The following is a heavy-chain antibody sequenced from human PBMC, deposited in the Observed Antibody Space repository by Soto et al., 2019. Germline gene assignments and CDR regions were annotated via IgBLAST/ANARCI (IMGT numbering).Heavy chain of an antibody. Sequence: SENVSLTCAVYGGAFSGYYWSWIRQPPGKGLEWIGEINHSGSTNYNPSLKSRVTISVDTSKNQFSLKLSSVTAADTAVYYCARHFSSSWYFGQRDWYFALWGRGTLVTVSS. CDR1: GGAFSGYY. CDR3: ARHFSSSWYFGQRDWYFAL. CDR2: INHSGST. J-gene: IGHJ2*01. V-gene: IGHV4-34*01. D-gene: IGHD6-13*01.